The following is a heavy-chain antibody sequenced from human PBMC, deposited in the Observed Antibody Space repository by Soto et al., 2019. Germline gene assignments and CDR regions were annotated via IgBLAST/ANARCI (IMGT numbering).Heavy chain of an antibody. Sequence: PSETLSLTCTVSGGSISSGDYYWSWIRQPPGKGLEWIGYIYYSGSTYYNPSLKSRVTISVDTSKNQFSLKLSSVTAADTAVYYCARVRYGDYNFDYWGQGTLVTVYS. CDR3: ARVRYGDYNFDY. CDR1: GGSISSGDYY. J-gene: IGHJ4*02. CDR2: IYYSGST. D-gene: IGHD4-17*01. V-gene: IGHV4-30-4*01.